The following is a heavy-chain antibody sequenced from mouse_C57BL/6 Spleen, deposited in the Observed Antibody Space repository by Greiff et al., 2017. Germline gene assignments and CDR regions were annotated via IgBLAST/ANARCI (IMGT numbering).Heavy chain of an antibody. CDR1: GYTFTSYT. D-gene: IGHD1-1*01. Sequence: QVQLQQSGAELARPGASVKMSCKASGYTFTSYTMHWVKQRPGQGLEWIGYINPSSGYTKYNQKFKDKATLTADKSSSTAYMQLSSLTSEDSAVYYCAREEEDGSSLAYWGQGTLVTVSA. V-gene: IGHV1-4*01. J-gene: IGHJ3*01. CDR3: AREEEDGSSLAY. CDR2: INPSSGYT.